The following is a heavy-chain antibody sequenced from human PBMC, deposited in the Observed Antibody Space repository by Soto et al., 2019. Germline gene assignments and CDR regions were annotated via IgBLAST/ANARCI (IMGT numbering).Heavy chain of an antibody. CDR3: VRERGLSSYYGMDV. J-gene: IGHJ6*02. Sequence: GGSLRLSCAASGFTLTSYSMNWVRQASGKGLEWVSSISSSSSHIYYADSVKGRFTISRDNARNSLYLQMNSLRAEDTAVYYCVRERGLSSYYGMDVWGQGTSVTVSS. D-gene: IGHD3-10*01. CDR2: ISSSSSHI. V-gene: IGHV3-21*01. CDR1: GFTLTSYS.